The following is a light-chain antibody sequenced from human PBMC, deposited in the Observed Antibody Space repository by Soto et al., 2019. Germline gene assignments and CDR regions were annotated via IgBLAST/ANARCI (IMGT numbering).Light chain of an antibody. Sequence: DIQMTQSPSSLSASVGDRVTITCRASQSISSYLNWYQQKPGKAPKLLIYAASSLQSGVPSRFSGSGSGTDFTLTISSLQPEDFATYYCQQSFKTPRTFGGGTKGDIK. CDR1: QSISSY. V-gene: IGKV1-39*01. CDR2: AAS. J-gene: IGKJ4*01. CDR3: QQSFKTPRT.